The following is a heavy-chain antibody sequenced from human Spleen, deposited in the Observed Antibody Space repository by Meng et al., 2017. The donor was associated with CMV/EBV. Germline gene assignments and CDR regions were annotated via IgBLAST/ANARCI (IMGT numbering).Heavy chain of an antibody. CDR2: IYHSGST. V-gene: IGHV4-4*01. CDR3: AGQHYRNNSYGFDY. CDR1: GGSISSSHW. J-gene: IGHJ4*02. D-gene: IGHD1/OR15-1a*01. Sequence: SETLSLTCAVSGGSISSSHWWSWVRQPPGKGLEWIGEIYHSGSTNYNPSLKSRVIISVDKSKNQFSLKLSSVTAADTAVYCCAGQHYRNNSYGFDYWGQGTLVTVSS.